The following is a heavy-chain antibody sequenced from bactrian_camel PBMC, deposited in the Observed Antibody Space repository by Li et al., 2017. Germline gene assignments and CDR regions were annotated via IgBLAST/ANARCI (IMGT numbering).Heavy chain of an antibody. CDR1: GATARRNL. CDR2: MNTGSETT. D-gene: IGHD2*01. J-gene: IGHJ4*01. V-gene: IGHV3S1*01. Sequence: HVQLVESGGGSVQAGGSLRLSCAASGATARRNLMAWFRQAPGKEREGVAVMNTGSETTYYSDSVKGRFTISQDSAKNTLYLQMNDLKPEDTAMYYCAASTNRACSMVAGNYNDWGQGTQVTVS. CDR3: AASTNRACSMVAGNYND.